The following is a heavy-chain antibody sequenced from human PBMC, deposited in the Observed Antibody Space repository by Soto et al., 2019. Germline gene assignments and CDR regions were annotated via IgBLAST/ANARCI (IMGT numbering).Heavy chain of an antibody. CDR3: TRGLFSGSYYSGGWYYFDS. CDR1: GGSISSYY. V-gene: IGHV4-59*01. J-gene: IGHJ4*02. Sequence: SETLSLTCTVSGGSISSYYWSWIRQPPGKGLEWIGYIYYSESTNYNPSLKSRVTISVDTSKNQFSLRLSSVTAADTAVYYCTRGLFSGSYYSGGWYYFDSWGQGTMVTVSS. D-gene: IGHD1-26*01. CDR2: IYYSEST.